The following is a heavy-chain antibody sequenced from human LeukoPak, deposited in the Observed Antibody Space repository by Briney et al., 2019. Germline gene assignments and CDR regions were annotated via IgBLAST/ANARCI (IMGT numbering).Heavy chain of an antibody. V-gene: IGHV4-34*01. CDR1: GGSFSGYY. CDR3: AREGRYCSSTSCYRSWFDP. Sequence: SETLSLTCAVYGGSFSGYYWSWIRQPPGKGLEWIGEINHSGSTNYNPSLKSRVTISVDTSKNQFSLKLSSVTAADTGVYYCAREGRYCSSTSCYRSWFDPWGQGTLVTVSS. D-gene: IGHD2-2*02. J-gene: IGHJ5*02. CDR2: INHSGST.